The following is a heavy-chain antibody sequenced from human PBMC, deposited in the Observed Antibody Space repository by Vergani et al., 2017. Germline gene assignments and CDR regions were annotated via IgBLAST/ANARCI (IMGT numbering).Heavy chain of an antibody. D-gene: IGHD3-3*01. Sequence: QVQLQESGPGLVKPSETLSLTCTVSGGSISSYYWSWIRQPPGKGLEWIGYLYYSGSTNYNPSLKSRVTSTVDTSKNQFSRKLSSVTAADTAVYYCSRTPGITIFGVVTLGWGMDVWGQGTTVTVSS. CDR1: GGSISSYY. V-gene: IGHV4-59*01. CDR3: SRTPGITIFGVVTLGWGMDV. J-gene: IGHJ6*02. CDR2: LYYSGST.